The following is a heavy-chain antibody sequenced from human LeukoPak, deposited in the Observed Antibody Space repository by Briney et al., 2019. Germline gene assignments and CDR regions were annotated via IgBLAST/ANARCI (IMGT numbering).Heavy chain of an antibody. CDR3: ARHGGSYSFDY. J-gene: IGHJ4*02. V-gene: IGHV4-59*08. CDR2: ITYSGST. CDR1: GGSISSYY. D-gene: IGHD3-10*01. Sequence: SETLSLTCTASGGSISSYYWSWIRQPPGKGLEWIGFITYSGSTNYNPSLKSRVTMSVDTSKNQFSLKLTSVTAADAAVYYCARHGGSYSFDYWGQGTLVTVSS.